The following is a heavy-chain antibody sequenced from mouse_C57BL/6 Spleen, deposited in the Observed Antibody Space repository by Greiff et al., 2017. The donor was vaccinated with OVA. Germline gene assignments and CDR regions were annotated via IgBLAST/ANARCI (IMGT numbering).Heavy chain of an antibody. CDR3: ARDDYSNYVRFAY. CDR1: GFTFSSYA. Sequence: EVKLQESGGGLVKPGGSLKLSCAASGFTFSSYAMSWVSQTPEKRLEWVANISDGGSYTYYPDNVKGRFTISRDNAKNNLYLQMRHLKSEDTAMYYCARDDYSNYVRFAYWGQGTLVTVSA. D-gene: IGHD2-5*01. V-gene: IGHV5-4*01. CDR2: ISDGGSYT. J-gene: IGHJ3*01.